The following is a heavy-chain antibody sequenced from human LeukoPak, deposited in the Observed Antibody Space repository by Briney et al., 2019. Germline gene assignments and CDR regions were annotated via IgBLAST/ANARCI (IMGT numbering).Heavy chain of an antibody. D-gene: IGHD2-15*01. CDR1: GFTFSDYW. CDR3: ARAGWDLLPPYYYYGLDV. CDR2: INSEGSSV. Sequence: GGSLRLSCVASGFTFSDYWMHWVRQAPGKGLVWLSRINSEGSSVSYADSVKGRIHISRDNAKNTLYLQMSSLREEDTAVYFCARAGWDLLPPYYYYGLDVWGQGTTVTVSS. J-gene: IGHJ6*02. V-gene: IGHV3-74*01.